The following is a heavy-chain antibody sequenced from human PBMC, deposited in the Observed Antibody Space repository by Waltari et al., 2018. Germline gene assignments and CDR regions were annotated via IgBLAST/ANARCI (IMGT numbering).Heavy chain of an antibody. CDR3: AKDLSFYGSYAPRAFDI. J-gene: IGHJ3*02. Sequence: EVQLLESGGGLVQPGGSLRLSCAASGFTFSSYAMSWVRQAPGKGLEWVSAISGSGGSTYYADSVKGRFTISRDNSKNTLYLQMNSLRAEDTAVYYCAKDLSFYGSYAPRAFDIWGQGTMVTVSS. V-gene: IGHV3-23*01. CDR2: ISGSGGST. D-gene: IGHD1-26*01. CDR1: GFTFSSYA.